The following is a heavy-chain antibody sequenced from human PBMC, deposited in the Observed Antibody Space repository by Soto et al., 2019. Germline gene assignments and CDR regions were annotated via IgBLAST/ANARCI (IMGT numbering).Heavy chain of an antibody. CDR3: AKDRGTGSYAANYYYYGMDV. D-gene: IGHD3-10*01. Sequence: GGSLRLSCAASGFTVSSNYMSWVRQAPGKGLEWVSGINWNSGNIGYADSVQGRFTISRDNAKTSLYLQMNSLRAEDTALYYCAKDRGTGSYAANYYYYGMDVWGQGTTVTVSS. CDR1: GFTVSSNY. J-gene: IGHJ6*02. V-gene: IGHV3-9*01. CDR2: INWNSGNI.